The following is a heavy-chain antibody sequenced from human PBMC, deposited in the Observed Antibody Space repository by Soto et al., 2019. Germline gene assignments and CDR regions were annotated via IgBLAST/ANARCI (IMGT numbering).Heavy chain of an antibody. CDR2: INNSGST. CDR3: ARGYSYGKY. D-gene: IGHD5-18*01. CDR1: GGSISSGGYY. Sequence: QVQLQESGPGLVKPSQTLSLTCTVSGGSISSGGYYWSWISQHTGKGLEWIGYINNSGSTYYNPSLKSRVTKSVNTYKTPCSLTLSSVTAADTAVYYCARGYSYGKYWGQGTLVTVSS. J-gene: IGHJ4*02. V-gene: IGHV4-31*03.